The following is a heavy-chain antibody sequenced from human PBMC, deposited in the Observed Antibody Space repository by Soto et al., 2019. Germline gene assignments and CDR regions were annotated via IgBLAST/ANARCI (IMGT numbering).Heavy chain of an antibody. CDR1: GGSISSSSYY. CDR2: IYYSGST. Sequence: QLQLQESGPGLVKPSETLSLTCTVSGGSISSSSYYWGWIRQPPGKGLEWIGSIYYSGSTYYNPSLKSRVTISVDTSKNQFSLKLSSVTAADTAVYYCARSMITFGGVIVIHPDYWGQGTLVTVSS. D-gene: IGHD3-16*02. CDR3: ARSMITFGGVIVIHPDY. J-gene: IGHJ4*02. V-gene: IGHV4-39*01.